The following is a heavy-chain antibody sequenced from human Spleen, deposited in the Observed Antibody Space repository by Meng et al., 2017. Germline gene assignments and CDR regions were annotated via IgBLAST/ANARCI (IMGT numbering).Heavy chain of an antibody. CDR3: ARGPTTMAHDFDY. J-gene: IGHJ4*02. CDR1: GGSFSNYY. D-gene: IGHD4-11*01. Sequence: QSLLQQWGAGLLKPSETLSLTCVVSGGSFSNYYWSWIRHPPGKGLEWIGEIHHSGSTNYNPSLESRATISVDTSQNNLSLKLSSVTAADSAVYYCARGPTTMAHDFDYWGQGTLVTVSS. CDR2: IHHSGST. V-gene: IGHV4-34*01.